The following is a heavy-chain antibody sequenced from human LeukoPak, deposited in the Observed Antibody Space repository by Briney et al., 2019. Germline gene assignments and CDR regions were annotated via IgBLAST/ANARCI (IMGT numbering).Heavy chain of an antibody. Sequence: GGSLRLSCAASGFTFSDYYMSWIRQAPGKGLEWVSYISSSGNTIYYADSVKGRSTISRDNAKNSLYLQMNSLRAEDTAVYYCARDLKRAYYGSGSSYWGQGTLVSVSS. CDR3: ARDLKRAYYGSGSSY. J-gene: IGHJ4*02. CDR1: GFTFSDYY. CDR2: ISSSGNTI. V-gene: IGHV3-11*04. D-gene: IGHD3-10*01.